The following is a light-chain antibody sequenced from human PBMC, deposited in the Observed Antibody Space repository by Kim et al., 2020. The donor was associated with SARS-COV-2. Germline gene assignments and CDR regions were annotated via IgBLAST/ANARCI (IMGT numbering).Light chain of an antibody. CDR2: KDS. J-gene: IGLJ2*01. CDR3: LSADSSGTYGVV. CDR1: ALPKKY. Sequence: SYELTQPPSVSVSLGQMARITCSGEALPKKYAYWYQQKPGQFPVLVIYKDSERPSGIPERFSGSSSGTIVTLTISGVQAEDEADYYCLSADSSGTYGVVFGGGTQLTVL. V-gene: IGLV3-16*01.